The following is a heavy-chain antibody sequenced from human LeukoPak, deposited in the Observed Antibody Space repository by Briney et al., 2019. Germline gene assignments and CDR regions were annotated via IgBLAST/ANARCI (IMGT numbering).Heavy chain of an antibody. Sequence: ASVKVSCTAFGYTFTIYIMQWVRQAPGQRLEWMGWINAGNGNTEYSQKFQGRVTITRDTSASTAYMELSSLRSEDTAVYYCARSITMVRGIVYYGMDVWGQGTTVTVSS. J-gene: IGHJ6*02. V-gene: IGHV1-3*01. CDR3: ARSITMVRGIVYYGMDV. CDR2: INAGNGNT. D-gene: IGHD3-10*01. CDR1: GYTFTIYI.